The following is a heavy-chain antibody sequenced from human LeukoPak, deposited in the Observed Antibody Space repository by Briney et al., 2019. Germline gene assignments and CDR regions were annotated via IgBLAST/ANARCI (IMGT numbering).Heavy chain of an antibody. J-gene: IGHJ6*03. CDR2: IHYTGST. Sequence: SETLSLTCTVSGGSISSSSYYWGWIRQPPGKGLEWIGYIHYTGSTNYNPSLKSRVTISVDTSKNQFSLKLSSVTAADTAVYYCARTQEAGYSSGWYDSYYYYYMDVWGKGTTVTISS. CDR1: GGSISSSSYY. CDR3: ARTQEAGYSSGWYDSYYYYYMDV. D-gene: IGHD6-19*01. V-gene: IGHV4-61*05.